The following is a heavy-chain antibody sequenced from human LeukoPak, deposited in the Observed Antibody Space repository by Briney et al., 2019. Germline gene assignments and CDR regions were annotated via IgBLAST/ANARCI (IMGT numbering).Heavy chain of an antibody. CDR2: INHSGST. J-gene: IGHJ6*04. CDR1: GGSFSGYY. V-gene: IGHV4-34*01. Sequence: SETLSLTCAVYGGSFSGYYWSWIRQPPGKGLEWIGEINHSGSTNYNPSLKSRVIISVDTSKNQFSLKLSSVTAADTAVYYCATRYCTISACRASSYKSFDVWGKGTTVTVSS. D-gene: IGHD2-8*01. CDR3: ATRYCTISACRASSYKSFDV.